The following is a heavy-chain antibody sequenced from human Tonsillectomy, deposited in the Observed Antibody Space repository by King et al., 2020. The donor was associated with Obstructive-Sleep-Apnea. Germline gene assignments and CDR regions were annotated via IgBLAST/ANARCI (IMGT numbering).Heavy chain of an antibody. CDR2: IAWDGGTT. CDR1: GFTLEDYT. Sequence: VQLVESGGVVVQPGGSLRLSCAASGFTLEDYTMHWVRHAPGKGLEWDSLIAWDGGTTYYADSVKGRFTISRDNSKNSLYMQMNSLRSEDTALYYCAKGRDYYFYSGLDVWGQGTTVTVSS. J-gene: IGHJ6*02. CDR3: AKGRDYYFYSGLDV. V-gene: IGHV3-43*01.